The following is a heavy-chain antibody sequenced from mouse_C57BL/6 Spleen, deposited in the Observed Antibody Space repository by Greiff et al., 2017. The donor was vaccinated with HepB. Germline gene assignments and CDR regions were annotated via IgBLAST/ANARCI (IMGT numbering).Heavy chain of an antibody. D-gene: IGHD2-5*01. CDR3: AKKEYSNWAMDY. Sequence: VQLVESGPGLVQPSQSLSITCTVSGFSLTSYGVHWVRQSPGKGLEWLGVIWRGGSTDYNAAFMSRLSITKDNSKSQVFFKMNSLQADDTAIYYCAKKEYSNWAMDYWGQGTSVTVSS. J-gene: IGHJ4*01. CDR1: GFSLTSYG. CDR2: IWRGGST. V-gene: IGHV2-5*01.